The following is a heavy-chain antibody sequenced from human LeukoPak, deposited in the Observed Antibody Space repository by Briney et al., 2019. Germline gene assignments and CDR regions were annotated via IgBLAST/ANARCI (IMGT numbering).Heavy chain of an antibody. Sequence: PSETLSLTCTVSGGSISSYYWSWIRQPPGKGLEWIGYIHYSGSTNYNPSLKSRVTISVDTSKNQFSLKLSSVTAADTAVYYCARDRHDYGDPKGAFDIWGQGTMVTVSS. V-gene: IGHV4-59*01. CDR3: ARDRHDYGDPKGAFDI. D-gene: IGHD4-17*01. CDR1: GGSISSYY. CDR2: IHYSGST. J-gene: IGHJ3*02.